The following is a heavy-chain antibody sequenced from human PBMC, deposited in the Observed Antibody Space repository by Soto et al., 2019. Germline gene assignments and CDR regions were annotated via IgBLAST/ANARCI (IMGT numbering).Heavy chain of an antibody. CDR1: GGTFSSYA. V-gene: IGHV1-69*13. CDR2: IIPIFGTA. J-gene: IGHJ6*02. D-gene: IGHD5-18*01. CDR3: ARIYVMSDTAMVNYYYGMDV. Sequence: SVKVSCKASGGTFSSYAISWVRQAPGQGLEWMGGIIPIFGTANYAQKFQGRVTITADESTSTAYMELSSLRSEDTAVYYCARIYVMSDTAMVNYYYGMDVWGQGTTVTVSS.